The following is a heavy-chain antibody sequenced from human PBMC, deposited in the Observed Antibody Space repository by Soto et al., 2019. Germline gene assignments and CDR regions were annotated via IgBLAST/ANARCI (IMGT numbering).Heavy chain of an antibody. V-gene: IGHV1-24*01. CDR1: GYTLTELS. D-gene: IGHD2-2*01. CDR2: FDPEDGET. Sequence: ASVKVSCKVSGYTLTELSMHWVRQAPGKGLEWMGGFDPEDGETIYAQKFQGRVTMTEDTSTDTAYMELSSLRSEDTAVYYCAMNVAGYCSSTSCPGEFDYWGQGTLVTVSS. J-gene: IGHJ4*02. CDR3: AMNVAGYCSSTSCPGEFDY.